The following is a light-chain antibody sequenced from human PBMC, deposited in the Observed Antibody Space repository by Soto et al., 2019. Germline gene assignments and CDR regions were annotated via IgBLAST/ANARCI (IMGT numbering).Light chain of an antibody. V-gene: IGKV4-1*01. CDR1: QSVLYSSNNNNY. J-gene: IGKJ2*01. CDR3: QQYYSPPHT. CDR2: WAS. Sequence: DIVMTQSPDSLAVSLGERATTNCKSSQSVLYSSNNNNYLAWYQQKPGQPPKLLIYWASTRESGVPDRFSGSGSGTDFTLTISSLQAEDVAVYYCQQYYSPPHTFGQGTKLEIK.